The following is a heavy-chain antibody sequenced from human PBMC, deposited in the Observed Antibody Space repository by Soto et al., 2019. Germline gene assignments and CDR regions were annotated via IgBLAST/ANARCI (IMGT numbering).Heavy chain of an antibody. CDR3: TTDRGYGDSAYHYYYGMDV. CDR1: GFTFSNSG. D-gene: IGHD4-17*01. Sequence: PGVSLRLSFAASGFTFSNSGMNWVRQAPGKGLEWVGRIKSKTDGGTTDYAAPVKGRFTISRDDSKNTLYLQMNSLKTEDTAVYYCTTDRGYGDSAYHYYYGMDVWGQGTTVTVSS. CDR2: IKSKTDGGTT. J-gene: IGHJ6*02. V-gene: IGHV3-15*07.